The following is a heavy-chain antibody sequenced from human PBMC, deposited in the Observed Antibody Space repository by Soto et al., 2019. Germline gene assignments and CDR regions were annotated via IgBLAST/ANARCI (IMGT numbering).Heavy chain of an antibody. D-gene: IGHD3-10*01. J-gene: IGHJ6*02. CDR3: ARELRVGEDYYGMDV. CDR1: GGSISSGGYY. CDR2: IYYSGST. Sequence: QVQLQESGPGLVKPSQTLSLTCTVSGGSISSGGYYWSWIRQHPGKGLEWIGYIYYSGSTYYNPSLTSRVTISVDTSKNQFSLKLSSVTAADTAVYYCARELRVGEDYYGMDVWGQGTTVTVSS. V-gene: IGHV4-31*03.